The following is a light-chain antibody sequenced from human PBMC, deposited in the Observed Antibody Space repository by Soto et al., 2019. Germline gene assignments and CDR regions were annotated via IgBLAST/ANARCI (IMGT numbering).Light chain of an antibody. V-gene: IGKV3-20*01. CDR3: QQYGSSGT. CDR2: GAS. J-gene: IGKJ1*01. Sequence: EIVLKQSPGTLSLSPGERATLSCRASQSVSNHYLAWYQQKPGQAPRLLIYGASNRATGIPATFSGSGSGTDFTLTISRLEPEDFAVYYCQQYGSSGTFGQGTKV. CDR1: QSVSNHY.